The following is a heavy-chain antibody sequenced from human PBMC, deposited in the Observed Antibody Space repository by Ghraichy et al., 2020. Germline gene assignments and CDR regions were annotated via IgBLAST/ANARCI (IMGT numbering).Heavy chain of an antibody. CDR2: IKEDGSEK. Sequence: GGSLRLSCAASGFTFSRYWMRWVRQAPGKGLEWVANIKEDGSEKYYVDSVKGRFTISRDNAKKSLYLQMNSLRVEDTAVYYCARDQGITAAGESDYWGQGTLVTVS. J-gene: IGHJ4*02. D-gene: IGHD6-13*01. CDR1: GFTFSRYW. CDR3: ARDQGITAAGESDY. V-gene: IGHV3-7*04.